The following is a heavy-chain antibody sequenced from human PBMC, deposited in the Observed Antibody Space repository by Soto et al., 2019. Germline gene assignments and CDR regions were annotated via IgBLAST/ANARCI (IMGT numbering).Heavy chain of an antibody. CDR1: GVSISSTNW. D-gene: IGHD2-8*01. CDR3: ARCLPCSNGGRLDP. J-gene: IGHJ5*02. Sequence: SGTLSLTCDVSGVSISSTNWWTWVRQAPGKGLEWIGEMWPSVGTTYNPSLQNRVTISVDNSKNHLSLTLSSVTAADTAIYYCARCLPCSNGGRLDPWGQGALVTVSS. CDR2: MWPSVGT. V-gene: IGHV4-4*02.